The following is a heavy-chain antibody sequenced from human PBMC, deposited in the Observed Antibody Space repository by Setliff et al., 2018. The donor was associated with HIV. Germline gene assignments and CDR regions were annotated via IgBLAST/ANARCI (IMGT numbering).Heavy chain of an antibody. D-gene: IGHD5-12*01. CDR3: AKDPRAAVATICDY. J-gene: IGHJ4*02. CDR2: ISNTGDHT. CDR1: GFIFSSYA. Sequence: GGSLRLSCAASGFIFSSYAMHWVRQAPGKRLEYVSAISNTGDHTYYADSVKGRFTISRDNAKNSLFLQMNSLRAEDTAVYYCAKDPRAAVATICDYWGQGTLVTVSS. V-gene: IGHV3-64*04.